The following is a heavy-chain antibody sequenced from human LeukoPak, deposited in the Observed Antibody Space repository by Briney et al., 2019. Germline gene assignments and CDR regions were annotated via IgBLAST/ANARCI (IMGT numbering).Heavy chain of an antibody. CDR2: IYHSGST. CDR3: ARDCRIAGAGYYYFDY. CDR1: GYSISRAYY. D-gene: IGHD6-19*01. J-gene: IGHJ4*02. V-gene: IGHV4-38-2*02. Sequence: SETLSLTCSVSGYSISRAYYWGWIRQPPGKELEWIGSIYHSGSTYYNPSLKSRVTISLYTSKNQVSLQLSSVTAADTAVYFCARDCRIAGAGYYYFDYWGPGTLVTVSS.